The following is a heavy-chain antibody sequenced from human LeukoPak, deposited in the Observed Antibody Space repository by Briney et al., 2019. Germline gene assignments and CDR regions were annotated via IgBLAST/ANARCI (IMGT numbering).Heavy chain of an antibody. D-gene: IGHD3-22*01. J-gene: IGHJ3*02. CDR1: GYTFTAYY. Sequence: ASMKVSCKASGYTFTAYYMHWVRQAPGQGLEWMGRINPHSGGANYAQKFQGRVTMTRDTSISTAYLELSRLRSDDTAVYFCARVRDSTGYYHRDAFNIWGQGTLVTVSS. CDR2: INPHSGGA. CDR3: ARVRDSTGYYHRDAFNI. V-gene: IGHV1-2*06.